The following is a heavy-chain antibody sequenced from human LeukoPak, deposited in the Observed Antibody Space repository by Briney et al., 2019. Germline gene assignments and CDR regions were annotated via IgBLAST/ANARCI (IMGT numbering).Heavy chain of an antibody. V-gene: IGHV3-11*04. CDR1: GFTFSDYY. CDR2: ISSSGSTI. D-gene: IGHD2-2*01. J-gene: IGHJ4*02. CDR3: ARGSRYCSSTSCYCDY. Sequence: GGSLRLSCAASGFTFSDYYMSWIRQAPGKGLEWVSYISSSGSTIYYAYSVKGRFTISRDNAKNSLYLQMNSLRAEDTAVYYCARGSRYCSSTSCYCDYWGQGTLVTVSS.